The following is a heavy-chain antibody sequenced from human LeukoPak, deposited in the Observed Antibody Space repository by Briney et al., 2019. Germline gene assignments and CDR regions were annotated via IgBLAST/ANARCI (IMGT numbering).Heavy chain of an antibody. V-gene: IGHV4-59*01. CDR2: SYYSGST. D-gene: IGHD6-13*01. Sequence: SETLSLTCTVPGGPISSYYWSWIRQPPGKGLEWIGNSYYSGSTKYNPSLKSRVTISVDTSKNQFSLKVNSVTAADTAVYYCAGDDSSSWWSYWGQGTLVTVSS. CDR3: AGDDSSSWWSY. CDR1: GGPISSYY. J-gene: IGHJ4*02.